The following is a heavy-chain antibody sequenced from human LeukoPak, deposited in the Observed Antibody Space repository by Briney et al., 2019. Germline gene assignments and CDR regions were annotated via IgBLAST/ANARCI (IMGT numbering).Heavy chain of an antibody. CDR3: AKDSPQDYYDSSGQNSFDY. CDR2: ISYDGSNK. D-gene: IGHD3-22*01. CDR1: GFTFSSYA. Sequence: GRSLRLSCAASGFTFSSYAMHWVRQAPGKGLEWVAVISYDGSNKYYADSVKGRFTISRDNSKNTLYLQMNSLRAEDTAVYYCAKDSPQDYYDSSGQNSFDYWGQGTLVTVSS. J-gene: IGHJ4*02. V-gene: IGHV3-30-3*01.